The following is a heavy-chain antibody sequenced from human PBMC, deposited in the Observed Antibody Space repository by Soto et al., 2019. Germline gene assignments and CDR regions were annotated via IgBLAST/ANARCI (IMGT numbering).Heavy chain of an antibody. J-gene: IGHJ3*02. D-gene: IGHD3-9*01. CDR1: GFTFDDYA. CDR3: AKDSLLRYFDWPAGDAFDI. V-gene: IGHV3-9*01. CDR2: ISWNSGSI. Sequence: GGSLRLSCAASGFTFDDYAMHWVRQAPGKGLEWVSGISWNSGSIGYADSVKGRFTISRDNAKNSLYLQMNSLRAEDTALYYCAKDSLLRYFDWPAGDAFDIWGQGTMVTVSS.